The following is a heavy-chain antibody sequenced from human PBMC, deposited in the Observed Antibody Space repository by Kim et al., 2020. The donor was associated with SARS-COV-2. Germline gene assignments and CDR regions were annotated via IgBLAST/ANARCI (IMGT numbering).Heavy chain of an antibody. D-gene: IGHD3-3*01. CDR3: ARDHGFLELFFDY. CDR1: GFTFSSYA. CDR2: ISYDGSNK. J-gene: IGHJ4*02. V-gene: IGHV3-30*04. Sequence: GGSLRLSCAASGFTFSSYAMHWVRRAPGKGLEWVAVISYDGSNKYYADSVKGRFTISRDNSKNTLYLQMNSLRAEDTAVYYCARDHGFLELFFDYWGQGTLVTVSS.